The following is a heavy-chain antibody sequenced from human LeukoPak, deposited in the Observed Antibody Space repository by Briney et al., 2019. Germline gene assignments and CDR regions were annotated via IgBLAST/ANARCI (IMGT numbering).Heavy chain of an antibody. J-gene: IGHJ4*02. CDR2: IRYDGSNK. CDR3: AKDLRVSMTTVTNYYLDY. CDR1: GFTFSSYG. D-gene: IGHD4-17*01. V-gene: IGHV3-30*02. Sequence: GGSLRLSCAASGFTFSSYGMHWVRQAPGKGLEWVAFIRYDGSNKYYADSVKGRFTISRDNSKNTLYLQMNSLRAEDTAVYYCAKDLRVSMTTVTNYYLDYWGQGTLVTVSS.